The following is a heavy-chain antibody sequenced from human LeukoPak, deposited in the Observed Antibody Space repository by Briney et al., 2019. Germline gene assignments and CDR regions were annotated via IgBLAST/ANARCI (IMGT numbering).Heavy chain of an antibody. CDR2: ISYDGSNK. V-gene: IGHV3-30-3*01. J-gene: IGHJ4*02. Sequence: GGSLRLSCAASGFTFSSYAMHWVRQAPGKGLEWVAVISYDGSNKYYADFVKGRFTISRDNSKNTLYLQMNSLRAEDTAVYYCARDHGPAGYVDYWGQGTLVTVSS. CDR1: GFTFSSYA. CDR3: ARDHGPAGYVDY. D-gene: IGHD2-15*01.